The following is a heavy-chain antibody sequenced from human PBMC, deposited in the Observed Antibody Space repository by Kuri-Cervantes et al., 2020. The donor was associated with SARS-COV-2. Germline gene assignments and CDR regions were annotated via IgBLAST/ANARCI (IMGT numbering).Heavy chain of an antibody. D-gene: IGHD3-10*01. CDR1: GFTFSSYA. V-gene: IGHV3-23*03. CDR2: IYSGGSST. CDR3: AKTTMVQGVIISGWIDY. Sequence: GGSLRLSCAASGFTFSSYAMSWVRQAPGKGLEWVTVIYSGGSSTYYADSVKGRFTISRDNSKNTTYLQMNSLRADDTAVYYCAKTTMVQGVIISGWIDYWGQGTLVTVSS. J-gene: IGHJ4*02.